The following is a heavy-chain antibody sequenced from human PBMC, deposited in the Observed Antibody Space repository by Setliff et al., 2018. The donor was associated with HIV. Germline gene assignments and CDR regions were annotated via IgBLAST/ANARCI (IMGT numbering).Heavy chain of an antibody. CDR2: INPTGDIT. Sequence: ASVKVSCKASGGAFSTFAFNWVRQAPGQGLEWMGLINPTGDITFYPQKFQARVTMTRDTSASTVYLELRSLRSEDTAVYYCARDPAPSSSASYFQHWGQGTPVTVSS. CDR1: GGAFSTFA. J-gene: IGHJ1*01. V-gene: IGHV1-46*01. D-gene: IGHD6-6*01. CDR3: ARDPAPSSSASYFQH.